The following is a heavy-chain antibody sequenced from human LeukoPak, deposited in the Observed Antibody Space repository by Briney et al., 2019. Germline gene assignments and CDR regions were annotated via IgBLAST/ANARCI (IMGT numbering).Heavy chain of an antibody. V-gene: IGHV1-18*01. CDR3: ARDPAVTIVAATLFDY. J-gene: IGHJ4*02. Sequence: ASVKVSCKASGYSFTSYGISWVRQAPGQGLEWMGWISAYNGNTNYPQKLQGRVTMTTDTSTSTAYMELRSLRSDDTAVYYCARDPAVTIVAATLFDYWGQGTLVTVSS. CDR1: GYSFTSYG. D-gene: IGHD1-26*01. CDR2: ISAYNGNT.